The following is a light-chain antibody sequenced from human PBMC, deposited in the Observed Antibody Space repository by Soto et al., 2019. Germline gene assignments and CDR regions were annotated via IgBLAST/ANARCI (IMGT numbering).Light chain of an antibody. Sequence: QSALTQPHSVSGSPGQSVAISCTGTSSDVGAYDYVSWYQQHPGQVPKHMIYDVTKRPSGVPDRFSGSKSGNTASLTISGLQAEDAADYYCCSFAGSYFVFGTGTKVTVL. CDR1: SSDVGAYDY. J-gene: IGLJ1*01. V-gene: IGLV2-11*01. CDR3: CSFAGSYFV. CDR2: DVT.